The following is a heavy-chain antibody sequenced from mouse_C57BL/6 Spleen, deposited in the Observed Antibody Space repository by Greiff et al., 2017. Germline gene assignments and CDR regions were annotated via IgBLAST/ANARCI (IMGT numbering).Heavy chain of an antibody. J-gene: IGHJ4*01. CDR3: ARRYYGSSYGYAMDY. V-gene: IGHV1-81*01. Sequence: QVQLKESGAELARPGASVKLSCKASGYTFTSYGISWVKQRTGQGLEWIGEIYPRSGNTYYNEKFKGKATLTADKSSSTAYMELRSLTSEDSAVYFCARRYYGSSYGYAMDYWGQGTSVTVSS. D-gene: IGHD1-1*01. CDR2: IYPRSGNT. CDR1: GYTFTSYG.